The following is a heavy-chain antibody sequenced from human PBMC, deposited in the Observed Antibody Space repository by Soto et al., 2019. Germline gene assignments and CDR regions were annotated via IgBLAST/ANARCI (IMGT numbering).Heavy chain of an antibody. Sequence: QVQLQQWGAGLLKPSETLSLTCAVYGGSFSGYYWSWIRQPPGKGLEWIGEINHSGSTNYNPSLKSRVTISVDTSKNQFSLKLSSVTAADTAVYYCARAGVRFGVVMIFRGVNDAFDIWGQGTMVTVSS. J-gene: IGHJ3*02. CDR2: INHSGST. CDR1: GGSFSGYY. CDR3: ARAGVRFGVVMIFRGVNDAFDI. D-gene: IGHD3-3*01. V-gene: IGHV4-34*01.